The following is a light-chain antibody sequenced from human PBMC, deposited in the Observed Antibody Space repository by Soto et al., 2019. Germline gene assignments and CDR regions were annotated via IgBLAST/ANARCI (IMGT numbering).Light chain of an antibody. CDR1: SSNIGGNY. Sequence: QSVLTQPASASGTPGQTVTIPCSGSSSNIGGNYVFLYQHLPGTAPKLLIFRNNLRPSGVPDRFSGSKSGTSASLAISGLRSDDEADYYCATWDVTLGGHIVFGGGTQLTVL. CDR2: RNN. J-gene: IGLJ7*01. V-gene: IGLV1-47*01. CDR3: ATWDVTLGGHIV.